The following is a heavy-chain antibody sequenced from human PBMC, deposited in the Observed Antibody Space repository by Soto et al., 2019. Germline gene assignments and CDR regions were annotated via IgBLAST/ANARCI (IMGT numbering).Heavy chain of an antibody. D-gene: IGHD2-15*01. J-gene: IGHJ4*02. Sequence: SVKVPWKASGDTSANLGIIWMRKATGQGLEWMGWISAYNGNTNYAQKLQGRVTMTTDTSTSTAYMELRSLRSDDTAVYYCARVLGYCNGGSCYVYYFDYCGQGTLVTVSS. V-gene: IGHV1-18*01. CDR1: GDTSANLG. CDR3: ARVLGYCNGGSCYVYYFDY. CDR2: ISAYNGNT.